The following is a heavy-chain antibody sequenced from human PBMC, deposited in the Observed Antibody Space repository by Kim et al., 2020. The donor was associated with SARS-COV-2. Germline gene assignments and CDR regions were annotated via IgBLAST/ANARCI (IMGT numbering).Heavy chain of an antibody. CDR2: IKQDGSEK. CDR1: GFNFSSYW. V-gene: IGHV3-7*03. Sequence: GGSLRLSCAASGFNFSSYWMTWVRQAPGEGLEWVANIKQDGSEKYYVDSLKGRFTISRDNAKKSLYLQMNSLRVEDTAVYYCATKGVAGMGYDYWGQGTL. CDR3: ATKGVAGMGYDY. D-gene: IGHD6-19*01. J-gene: IGHJ4*02.